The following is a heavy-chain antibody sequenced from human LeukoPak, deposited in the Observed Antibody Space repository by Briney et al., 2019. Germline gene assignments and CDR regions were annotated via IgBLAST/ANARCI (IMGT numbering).Heavy chain of an antibody. D-gene: IGHD6-13*01. CDR3: ARVGSWYDKYYFDY. J-gene: IGHJ4*02. CDR1: GGSISSYY. CDR2: IYYSGST. V-gene: IGHV4-59*12. Sequence: TSETLSLTCTVSGGSISSYYWSWIRQPPGKGLEWIGYIYYSGSTNYNPSLKSRVTISVDTSKNQFSLKLSSVTAADTAVYYCARVGSWYDKYYFDYWGQGTLVTVSS.